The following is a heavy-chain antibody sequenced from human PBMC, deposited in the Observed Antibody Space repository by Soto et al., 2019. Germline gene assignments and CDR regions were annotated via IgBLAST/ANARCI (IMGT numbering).Heavy chain of an antibody. Sequence: GGSLRLSCAASGFTFSSYAMHWVRQAPGKGLEWVAVISYDGSNKYYADSVKGRFTISRDNSKNTLYLQMNSLRAEDTAVYYCARVFRGGLYYGMDVWGQGTTVTVS. CDR1: GFTFSSYA. CDR3: ARVFRGGLYYGMDV. CDR2: ISYDGSNK. D-gene: IGHD3-10*01. V-gene: IGHV3-30-3*01. J-gene: IGHJ6*02.